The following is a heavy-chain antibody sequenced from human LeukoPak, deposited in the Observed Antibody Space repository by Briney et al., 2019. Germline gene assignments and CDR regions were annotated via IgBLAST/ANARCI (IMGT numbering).Heavy chain of an antibody. V-gene: IGHV4-34*01. CDR3: ARATGPLFDP. CDR1: GWSFSGYY. J-gene: IGHJ5*02. CDR2: INHSGST. D-gene: IGHD1-14*01. Sequence: SEALSLTLACYGWSFSGYYWNWIRQPPGKGLEWVGEINHSGSTNYNPSLNRRGTISLDTSKNQFSLKLSSVTAADTAVYYCARATGPLFDPWGQGTLVTVSS.